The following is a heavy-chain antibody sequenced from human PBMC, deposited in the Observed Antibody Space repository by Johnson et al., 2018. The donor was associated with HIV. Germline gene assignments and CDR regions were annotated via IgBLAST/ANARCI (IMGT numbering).Heavy chain of an antibody. CDR1: GFTFSSYA. CDR3: AKDESIVGAKRWADAFDI. D-gene: IGHD1-26*01. V-gene: IGHV3-30-3*01. CDR2: ISYDGSNK. J-gene: IGHJ3*02. Sequence: QVQLVESGGGVVQPGRSLRLSCAASGFTFSSYAMHWVRQTPGKGMEWVAIISYDGSNKYYADSVKGRFTISRDNSKNTLYLQMNSLRAEDTAVYYCAKDESIVGAKRWADAFDIWGQGTMVTVSS.